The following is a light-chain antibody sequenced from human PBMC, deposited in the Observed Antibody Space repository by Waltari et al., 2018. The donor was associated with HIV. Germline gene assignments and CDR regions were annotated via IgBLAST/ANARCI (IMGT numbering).Light chain of an antibody. CDR3: YSLDDSGNHGV. Sequence: SYELTQPPSVSVSPGQTARITCSGDALPKKYAYWFQQKSGQAPVVVIHEDSKRPSGIPERFSGSSSGTVATLTISGAQAEDEAVYHCYSLDDSGNHGVFGGGTTLTVL. CDR1: ALPKKY. J-gene: IGLJ3*02. CDR2: EDS. V-gene: IGLV3-10*01.